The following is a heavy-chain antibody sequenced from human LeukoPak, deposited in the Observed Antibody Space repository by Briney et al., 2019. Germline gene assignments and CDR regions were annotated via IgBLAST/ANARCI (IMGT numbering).Heavy chain of an antibody. D-gene: IGHD3-3*01. V-gene: IGHV3-23*01. CDR3: TKDVGVVMFDF. J-gene: IGHJ4*02. CDR2: ICGSCGNT. Sequence: PGGSLRLSCAASGFTFSDYYMSWIRQAPGKGLEWVSTICGSCGNTHYADSVKDRFTISRDNSKNTLYLQMSSLRAEDTAVYYCTKDVGVVMFDFWGQGTLVTVSS. CDR1: GFTFSDYY.